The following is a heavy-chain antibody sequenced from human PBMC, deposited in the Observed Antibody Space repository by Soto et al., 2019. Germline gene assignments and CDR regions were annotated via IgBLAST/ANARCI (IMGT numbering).Heavy chain of an antibody. Sequence: GSLRLSCAASGFTFSSYAMSWVRQAPGKGLEWVSAISGSGGSTYYADSVKGRFTISRDNSKNTLYLQMNSLRAEDTAVYYCAKDDIVVVPAAMDDAFDIWGQGTMVTVSS. CDR3: AKDDIVVVPAAMDDAFDI. J-gene: IGHJ3*02. CDR1: GFTFSSYA. CDR2: ISGSGGST. V-gene: IGHV3-23*01. D-gene: IGHD2-2*01.